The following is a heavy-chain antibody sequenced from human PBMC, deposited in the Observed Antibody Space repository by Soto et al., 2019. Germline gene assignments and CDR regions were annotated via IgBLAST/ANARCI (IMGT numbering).Heavy chain of an antibody. CDR3: AREGSSGWYGGDWYYYGMDV. Sequence: SETLSLTCTVSGGSISSYYWSWIRQPPGKGLEWIGYIYYSGSTNYNPSLKSRVTISVDTSKNQFSLKLSSVTAADTAVYYCAREGSSGWYGGDWYYYGMDVWGQGTTVTVSS. D-gene: IGHD6-19*01. J-gene: IGHJ6*02. CDR1: GGSISSYY. CDR2: IYYSGST. V-gene: IGHV4-59*01.